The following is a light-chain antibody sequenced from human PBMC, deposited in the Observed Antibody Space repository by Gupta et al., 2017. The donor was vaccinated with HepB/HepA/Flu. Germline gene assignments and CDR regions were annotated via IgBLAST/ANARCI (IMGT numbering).Light chain of an antibody. J-gene: IGLJ3*02. V-gene: IGLV1-44*01. CDR2: ADN. Sequence: QSVLTQPPSASGAPGQRVSISCSGSRSNIGSNTVNWYQQFPGTAPKLLIYADNQRPSGVPDRFSGSGSGTSASLAISGLQSEDEADYYCGTWDDSLNGPVVFGGGTKVTVL. CDR1: RSNIGSNT. CDR3: GTWDDSLNGPVV.